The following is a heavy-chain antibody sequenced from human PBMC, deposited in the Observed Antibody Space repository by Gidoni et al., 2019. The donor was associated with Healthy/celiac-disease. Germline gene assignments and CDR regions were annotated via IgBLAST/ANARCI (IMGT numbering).Heavy chain of an antibody. Sequence: QVQLQESGPGLVKPSETLSLTCTVSGGSISSYYWSWIRQPPGKGLEWIGYIYYSGSTNYNPSLKSRVTISVDTSKNQFSLKLSSVTAADTAVYYCARSMGTVAQGFDYWGQGTLVTVSS. J-gene: IGHJ4*02. CDR2: IYYSGST. V-gene: IGHV4-59*01. CDR1: GGSISSYY. D-gene: IGHD4-17*01. CDR3: ARSMGTVAQGFDY.